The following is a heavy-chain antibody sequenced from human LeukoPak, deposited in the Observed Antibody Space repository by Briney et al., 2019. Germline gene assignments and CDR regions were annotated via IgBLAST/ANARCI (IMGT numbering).Heavy chain of an antibody. CDR1: GFTFSSLA. CDR2: ISGCGGST. Sequence: GGSLSLSCAASGFTFSSLAMSWVRQATGKGVEWVSAISGCGGSTYYADTVKGRFTISRDNSKNTQYLQMNSLRAEDTAVYYCAKAKSGLYCSGGSCPSDYWGQGTLVTVSS. V-gene: IGHV3-23*01. J-gene: IGHJ4*02. CDR3: AKAKSGLYCSGGSCPSDY. D-gene: IGHD2-15*01.